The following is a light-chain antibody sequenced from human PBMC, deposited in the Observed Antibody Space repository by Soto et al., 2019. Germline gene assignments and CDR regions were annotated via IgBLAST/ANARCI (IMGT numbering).Light chain of an antibody. Sequence: DIQMTQSPSALSASVGDTVTVTCRASQAIGDHLVWFQQQPGKVPQRLIYSVATLHTGAPSRFIGSGSETYFTLTITNLQPEDFASYFCLQHYTYPHTFGGGT. CDR1: QAIGDH. CDR3: LQHYTYPHT. CDR2: SVA. J-gene: IGKJ4*01. V-gene: IGKV1-17*03.